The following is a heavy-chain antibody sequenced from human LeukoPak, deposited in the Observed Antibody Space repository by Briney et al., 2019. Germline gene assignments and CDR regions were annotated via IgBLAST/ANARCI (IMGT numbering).Heavy chain of an antibody. CDR3: ARGTITAAGAPEFDY. Sequence: SQTLSLTCTASGGSISSGGYYWSWIRQHPGKGLEWIGYIYYSGSTYYNPSLKSRVTISVDTSKNQFSLWLSSVTAADTAVYFCARGTITAAGAPEFDYWAREPWSPSPQ. CDR1: GGSISSGGYY. CDR2: IYYSGST. V-gene: IGHV4-31*03. J-gene: IGHJ4*02. D-gene: IGHD6-13*01.